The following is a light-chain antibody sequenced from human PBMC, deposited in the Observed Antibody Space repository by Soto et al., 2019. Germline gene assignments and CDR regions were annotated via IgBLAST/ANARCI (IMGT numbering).Light chain of an antibody. CDR3: SSYAGSNNYV. CDR2: AVS. CDR1: SSDVGGYKY. Sequence: QSVLTQPPSASGSPGQSVTTSCTGTSSDVGGYKYVSWYQQYPGKAPKLMIYAVSERPSGVPDRFSGSKSGNTASLTVSGLQAEDEADYYCSSYAGSNNYVFGTGTKVTVL. J-gene: IGLJ1*01. V-gene: IGLV2-8*01.